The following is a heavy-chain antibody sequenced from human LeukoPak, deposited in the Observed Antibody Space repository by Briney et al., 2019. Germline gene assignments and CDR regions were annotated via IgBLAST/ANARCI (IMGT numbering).Heavy chain of an antibody. CDR3: ARHTVGPATQSPFDI. J-gene: IGHJ3*02. Sequence: GESLQISCKGSGYSFTTYWIGWVRQMPGKGLEWMGIIYPGDSDTRYSPSFQGQVTISADESISTAYLQWTSLKASDTAMYYFARHTVGPATQSPFDIWGQGTMVTVSS. D-gene: IGHD2-21*02. CDR2: IYPGDSDT. CDR1: GYSFTTYW. V-gene: IGHV5-51*01.